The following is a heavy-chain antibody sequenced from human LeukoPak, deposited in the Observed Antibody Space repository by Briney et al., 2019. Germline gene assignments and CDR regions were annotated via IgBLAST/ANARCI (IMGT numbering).Heavy chain of an antibody. CDR1: GFTFSSNG. Sequence: GGSLRLSCVASGFTFSSNGMHWVRQAPGKGVEGVSSITSSSSYIYYADSVKGRFTIYRENSKNSLYLQMNSLRAEDTAVYYCARSHSRYSGWKKSFDYWGQGTLVTVSS. CDR3: ARSHSRYSGWKKSFDY. CDR2: ITSSSSYI. V-gene: IGHV3-21*01. J-gene: IGHJ4*02. D-gene: IGHD1-26*01.